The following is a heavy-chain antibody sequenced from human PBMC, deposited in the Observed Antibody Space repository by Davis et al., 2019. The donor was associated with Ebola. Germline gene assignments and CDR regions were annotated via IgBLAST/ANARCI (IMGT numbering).Heavy chain of an antibody. CDR1: GGSVSNGLYY. CDR3: ARAAVRNWLDT. V-gene: IGHV4-61*01. CDR2: VYHSGVT. J-gene: IGHJ5*02. Sequence: MPSETLSLTCSVSGGSVSNGLYYWTWLRQPPGKRPEWLGHVYHSGVTTYNPSLKNRVTISVNTSNNQFSLVLTSVTAADTGVYYCARAAVRNWLDTWGQGTLVTVSS. D-gene: IGHD6-13*01.